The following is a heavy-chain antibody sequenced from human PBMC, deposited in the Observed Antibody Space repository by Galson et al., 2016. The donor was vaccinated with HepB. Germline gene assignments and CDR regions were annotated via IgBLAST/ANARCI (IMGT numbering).Heavy chain of an antibody. CDR3: AKDYDRSARYEGY. CDR1: GIPLREYA. Sequence: SLRLSCAASGIPLREYAMNWVRQPPGKGLEWVSLSSSSGDNTYYADSVKGRFTISRDNSKNTLYLQMNSLRAEDTAVYYCAKDYDRSARYEGYWGQGTLVTVSS. CDR2: SSSSGDNT. V-gene: IGHV3-23*01. D-gene: IGHD3-22*01. J-gene: IGHJ4*02.